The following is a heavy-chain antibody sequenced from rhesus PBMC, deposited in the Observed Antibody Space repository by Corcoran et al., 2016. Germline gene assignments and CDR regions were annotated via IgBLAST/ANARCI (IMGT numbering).Heavy chain of an antibody. Sequence: EVQLVETGGGLVQPGGSLKLSCAASGFTFSSYGMSWVRQAPGKGLEWVSAINSGGGSTYYADSVKGRCTISRYNSKNTLSLQMNSLRAEDTAVYYCAKEGYGWEPPYWGQGVLVTVSS. D-gene: IGHD1-44*02. J-gene: IGHJ4*01. CDR1: GFTFSSYG. CDR3: AKEGYGWEPPY. V-gene: IGHV3S5*01. CDR2: INSGGGST.